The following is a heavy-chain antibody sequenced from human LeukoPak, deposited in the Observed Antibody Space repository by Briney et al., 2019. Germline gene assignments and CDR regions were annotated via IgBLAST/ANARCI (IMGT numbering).Heavy chain of an antibody. V-gene: IGHV4-38-2*02. CDR2: IYHSGST. J-gene: IGHJ2*01. CDR3: VPYSSSWYIGYFDL. Sequence: SETLSLTFTVSGYSISSGYYWGWIRQPPGKGLEWIGSIYHSGSTYYNLSLKSRVTISVDTSKNQFSLKLSSVTAADTAVYYCVPYSSSWYIGYFDLWGRGTLVTVSS. CDR1: GYSISSGYY. D-gene: IGHD6-13*01.